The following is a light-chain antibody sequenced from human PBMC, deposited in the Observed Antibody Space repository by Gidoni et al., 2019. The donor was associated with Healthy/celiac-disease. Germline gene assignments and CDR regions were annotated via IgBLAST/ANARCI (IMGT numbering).Light chain of an antibody. CDR1: QSVLYSSNNKNY. Sequence: DIVINQSPDSLAVSLGARATIKCKSSQSVLYSSNNKNYLAWYQQKPGQPPKLLIYWASTREYGVPDRFSGSGSGTDFTLTISSLQAEDVAVYYCQQYYSTPYSFGQGTKLEIK. CDR3: QQYYSTPYS. V-gene: IGKV4-1*01. J-gene: IGKJ2*03. CDR2: WAS.